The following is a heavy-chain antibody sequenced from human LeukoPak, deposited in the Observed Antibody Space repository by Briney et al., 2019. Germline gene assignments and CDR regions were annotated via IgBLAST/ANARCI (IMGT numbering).Heavy chain of an antibody. CDR2: INHSGST. Sequence: SETLSLTCAVYGGSFSGYYWSWIRQPPGKGLEWIGEINHSGSTNYNPSLKSRVTISVDTSKNQFSPKLSSVTAADTAVYYCARGTPRTHVYYYYYMDVWGKGTTVTVSS. CDR3: ARGTPRTHVYYYYYMDV. J-gene: IGHJ6*03. V-gene: IGHV4-34*01. CDR1: GGSFSGYY.